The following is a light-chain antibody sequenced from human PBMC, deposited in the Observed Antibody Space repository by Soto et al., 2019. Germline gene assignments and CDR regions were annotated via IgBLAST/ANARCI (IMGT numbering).Light chain of an antibody. V-gene: IGKV1-17*01. J-gene: IGKJ4*01. CDR1: QDIRND. CDR2: AAS. CDR3: PNNKSYPRFI. Sequence: DIQMTQSPSSLSASVGDRVTITCRASQDIRNDLGWYQQRPGKAPKRLIYAASSLQSGVPSRFSGSVSGTEFTLKINSLQPEDFATYHGPNNKSYPRFIFGGGPKGEIK.